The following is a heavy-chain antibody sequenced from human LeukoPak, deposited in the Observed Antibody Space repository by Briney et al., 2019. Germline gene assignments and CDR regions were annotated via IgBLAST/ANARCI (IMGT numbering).Heavy chain of an antibody. J-gene: IGHJ4*02. CDR2: ISYDGNNK. CDR1: GFTFSGYG. V-gene: IGHV3-30*02. Sequence: PGGSLRLSCAASGFTFSGYGMHWVRQAPGKGLEWVAFISYDGNNKYYADSVKGRFTISRDNSKNTLNLQMNSLRPEDTALYYCAKRGYSGSYYYLDYWGQGTLVTVSS. CDR3: AKRGYSGSYYYLDY. D-gene: IGHD1-26*01.